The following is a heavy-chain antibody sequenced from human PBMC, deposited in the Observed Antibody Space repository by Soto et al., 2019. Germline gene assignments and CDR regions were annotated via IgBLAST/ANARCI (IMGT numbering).Heavy chain of an antibody. D-gene: IGHD2-8*02. CDR2: INQSGST. CDR1: GGSFSGYY. CDR3: ARDKITGLFDY. Sequence: QVQLQQWGAGLLKPSETLSLTCAVYGGSFSGYYWTWIRQPPGTGLAWIGEINQSGSTNYNPSLKSRVTISVDTSKNQFSLKLTSVTAAGTAVYYCARDKITGLFDYWGQGTLVTVSS. V-gene: IGHV4-34*01. J-gene: IGHJ4*02.